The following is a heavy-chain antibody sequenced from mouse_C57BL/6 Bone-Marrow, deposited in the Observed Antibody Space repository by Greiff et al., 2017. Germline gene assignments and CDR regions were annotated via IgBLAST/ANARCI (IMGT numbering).Heavy chain of an antibody. J-gene: IGHJ2*01. Sequence: QVQLQQSGAGLVRPGASVTLSCKASGYTFTDYEMHWVKQTPVHGLEWIGAIDPETGGTAYNQKFKGKAILTADKSSSTAYMELRSLTSADSAVYYCTRNYGRGYWGQGTTLTVSS. D-gene: IGHD1-1*01. CDR2: IDPETGGT. CDR3: TRNYGRGY. V-gene: IGHV1-15*01. CDR1: GYTFTDYE.